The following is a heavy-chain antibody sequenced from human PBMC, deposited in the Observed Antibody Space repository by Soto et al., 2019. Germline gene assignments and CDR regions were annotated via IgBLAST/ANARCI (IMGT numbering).Heavy chain of an antibody. CDR1: GLTFTRYS. CDR2: ISSTTNYI. J-gene: IGHJ4*02. V-gene: IGHV3-21*06. Sequence: EVQLVESGGGLVKPGGSMRLSCAASGLTFTRYSMNWVRQAPGKRLEWVSSISSTTNYIYYGDSMKDRFTISRDNAKNSLYLEMNSLRAEYTAVYYCARESEDLTSNFDYWGQGTLVTVSS. CDR3: ARESEDLTSNFDY.